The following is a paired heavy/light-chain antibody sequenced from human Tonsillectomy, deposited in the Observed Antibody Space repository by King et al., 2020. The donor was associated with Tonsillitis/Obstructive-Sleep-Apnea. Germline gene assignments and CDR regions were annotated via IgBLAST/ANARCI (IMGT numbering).Light chain of an antibody. CDR2: KLS. CDR3: MQGTHWPNT. CDR1: QSLVYSDGNTY. Sequence: DVVMTQSPLSLPVTLGQPASISCRSSQSLVYSDGNTYLNWFQQRPGQSPRRLIFKLSNRDSGVPDRFSGSGSGSDFTLKISRVEAEDVGVYYCMQGTHWPNTFGQGTKLEIK. V-gene: IGKV2-30*01. J-gene: IGKJ2*01.
Heavy chain of an antibody. J-gene: IGHJ4*02. D-gene: IGHD2-15*01. V-gene: IGHV3-7*03. CDR3: ANYPQWYF. Sequence: EVQLVQSGGGWVQPGGSLRLSCTVSGLTFSNYWMTWVRQSPGRGLEFLANINQDGSEKNFVDSVKGRFTVSRDNIKNSLYLQLNSLRAEDTAVYYCANYPQWYFWGQGSLVTVSS. CDR2: INQDGSEK. CDR1: GLTFSNYW.